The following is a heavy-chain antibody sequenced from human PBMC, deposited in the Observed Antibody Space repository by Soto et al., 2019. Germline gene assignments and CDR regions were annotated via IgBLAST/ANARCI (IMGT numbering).Heavy chain of an antibody. D-gene: IGHD6-19*01. CDR1: GFTLSDHY. CDR2: ISSSSSYT. CDR3: ARGASGGSGGNYYDYYGMDV. V-gene: IGHV3-11*05. Sequence: QVQLVESGGGLVKPGGSLRLSCAASGFTLSDHYMSWIRQAPGKGLEWVSYISSSSSYTDYADSVKGRFTISRDNAKNSLYLQMNSLRAEDTAVYYCARGASGGSGGNYYDYYGMDVWGQGTTVTVSS. J-gene: IGHJ6*02.